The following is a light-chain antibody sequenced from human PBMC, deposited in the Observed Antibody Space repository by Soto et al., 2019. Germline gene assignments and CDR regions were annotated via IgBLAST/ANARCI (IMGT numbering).Light chain of an antibody. J-gene: IGLJ7*01. CDR2: EGS. Sequence: QSALTQPASVSGSPVQSITISCTVTSSDVGSYNLVSWYQQHPGKAPKRMLSEGSQRPSGVSNRFSVSKSGNTASRTISGLQAEDEADYYCCSYAGTTSHVVFGGGTQLTVL. CDR3: CSYAGTTSHVV. CDR1: SSDVGSYNL. V-gene: IGLV2-23*01.